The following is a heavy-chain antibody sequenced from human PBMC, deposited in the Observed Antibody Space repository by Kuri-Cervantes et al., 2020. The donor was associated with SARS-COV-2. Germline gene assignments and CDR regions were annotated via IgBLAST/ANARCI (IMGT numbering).Heavy chain of an antibody. D-gene: IGHD1-26*01. CDR1: GDSAFISNNY. V-gene: IGHV4-61*01. J-gene: IGHJ4*02. CDR3: ARAQISGSYRNFDY. CDR2: INNSGRT. Sequence: SETLSLTRSVSGDSAFISNNYWTWIRQPPGKGLEWLGNINNSGRTNYNPSLSSRVTISVDTSNKQFSLKLSSVTAADTAVYYCARAQISGSYRNFDYWGQGTLVTVSS.